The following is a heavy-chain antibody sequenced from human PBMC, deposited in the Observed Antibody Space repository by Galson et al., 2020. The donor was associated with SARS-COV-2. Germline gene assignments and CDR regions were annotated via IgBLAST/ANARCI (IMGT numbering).Heavy chain of an antibody. CDR1: GYSFTNYW. CDR2: IYPGDSDT. CDR3: ARPAWRYNSGGYNYYGMDV. V-gene: IGHV5-51*01. J-gene: IGHJ6*02. D-gene: IGHD6-19*01. Sequence: GESLKISCKGSGYSFTNYWIGWVRQMPGKGLEWMGIIYPGDSDTRYSPSFQGQVTISADKPISTAYLQWSSLKASDTAMYYCARPAWRYNSGGYNYYGMDVWGQGTTVTVSS.